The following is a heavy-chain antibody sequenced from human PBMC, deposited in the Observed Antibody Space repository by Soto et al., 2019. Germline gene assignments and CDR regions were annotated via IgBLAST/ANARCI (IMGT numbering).Heavy chain of an antibody. J-gene: IGHJ4*02. D-gene: IGHD3-10*01. CDR3: AKGRGGSGSLTPRVDF. CDR1: GFPFNNYA. V-gene: IGHV3-23*01. Sequence: EVQLLESGGGLVQPGGSLRLSCAASGFPFNNYAMTWVRQAPGKGLEWVSAISGGGDTTSYADSVKGRFTVSRDGSKNTLSLQMSSLRAEDTALYYCAKGRGGSGSLTPRVDFWGQGTLVTVSS. CDR2: ISGGGDTT.